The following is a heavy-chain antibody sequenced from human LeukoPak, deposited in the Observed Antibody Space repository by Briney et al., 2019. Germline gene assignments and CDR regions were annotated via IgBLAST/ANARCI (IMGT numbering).Heavy chain of an antibody. CDR1: GGSISSYY. Sequence: SETLSLTCTVSGGSISSYYWSWIRRPAGKGLEWIGRIYTSGSTNYNPSLKSRVTMSVDTSKNQFSLKLSSVTAADTAVYYCARAMIVVENPPYFDYWGQGTLVTVSS. D-gene: IGHD3-22*01. CDR2: IYTSGST. J-gene: IGHJ4*02. V-gene: IGHV4-4*07. CDR3: ARAMIVVENPPYFDY.